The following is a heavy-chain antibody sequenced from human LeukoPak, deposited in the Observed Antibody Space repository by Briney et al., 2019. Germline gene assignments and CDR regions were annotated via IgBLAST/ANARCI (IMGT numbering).Heavy chain of an antibody. Sequence: GGSLRLSCAASGFTVSSNYMSWVRQAPGKGLEWVSVIYSGGSTYYADSVKGKFTISRDNSKNTLYLQMNSLRAEDTAVYYCAKSDFWSGYYYFDYWGQGTLVTVSS. V-gene: IGHV3-66*01. CDR1: GFTVSSNY. D-gene: IGHD3-3*01. CDR3: AKSDFWSGYYYFDY. CDR2: IYSGGST. J-gene: IGHJ4*02.